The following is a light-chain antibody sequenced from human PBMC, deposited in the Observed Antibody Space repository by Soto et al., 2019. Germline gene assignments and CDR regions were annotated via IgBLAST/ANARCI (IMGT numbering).Light chain of an antibody. Sequence: DIQMTQSPSSLSASVGDRVTITCRASQSISSYLNWYQQKPGKAPKLLIYAASSLKSGVPSRFSGSGSGTDFTLTISSLQPEDFATYYCQQSYSTRITFGPGTKVDIK. CDR1: QSISSY. J-gene: IGKJ3*01. CDR3: QQSYSTRIT. CDR2: AAS. V-gene: IGKV1-39*01.